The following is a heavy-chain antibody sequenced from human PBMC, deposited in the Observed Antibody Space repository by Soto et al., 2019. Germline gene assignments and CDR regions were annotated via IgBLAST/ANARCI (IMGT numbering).Heavy chain of an antibody. Sequence: ESGPTLVNPTQTLTLTCTFSGFSLSTSGVGVGWIRQPPGKALEWLALIYWNDDKRYSPSLKSRLTITKDTSKNQVVLTMTNMDPVDTATYYCAHLGSSWIENWFDPWGQGTLVTVSS. CDR1: GFSLSTSGVG. CDR3: AHLGSSWIENWFDP. V-gene: IGHV2-5*01. D-gene: IGHD6-13*01. CDR2: IYWNDDK. J-gene: IGHJ5*02.